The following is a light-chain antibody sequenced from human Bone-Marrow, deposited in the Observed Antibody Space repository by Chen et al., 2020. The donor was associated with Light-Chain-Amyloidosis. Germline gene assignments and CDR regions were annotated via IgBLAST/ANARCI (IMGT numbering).Light chain of an antibody. CDR2: RDT. V-gene: IGLV3-25*03. CDR3: QSADSSGTYEVI. CDR1: DLPTKY. Sequence: SYELTQPPSVPVSPGPTARITCSGDDLPTKYAYWSQQNPGQAPVLVIHRDTERPSGISERFSGSSSGTTATLTISGVQAEDEADYHCQSADSSGTYEVIFGGGTKLTVL. J-gene: IGLJ2*01.